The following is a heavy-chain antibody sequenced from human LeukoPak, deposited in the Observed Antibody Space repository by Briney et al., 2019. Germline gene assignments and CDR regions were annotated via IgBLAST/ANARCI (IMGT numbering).Heavy chain of an antibody. CDR2: ISNSGGST. J-gene: IGHJ4*02. D-gene: IGHD4/OR15-4a*01. Sequence: GGSLRLSCAASGFTFSSYGMSWVRQAPGKGLEWVSSISNSGGSTYYADSVKGRFTISRDNSRNTLYLQMHSMRVEDTAVYYCAKDDVGVLNLIDNWGQGTLVTVSS. CDR3: AKDDVGVLNLIDN. CDR1: GFTFSSYG. V-gene: IGHV3-23*01.